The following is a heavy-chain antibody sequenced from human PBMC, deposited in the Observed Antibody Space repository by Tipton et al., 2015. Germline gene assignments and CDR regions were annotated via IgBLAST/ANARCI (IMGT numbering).Heavy chain of an antibody. CDR1: GFTFSFYA. CDR3: RRVGGYYYDTSGSSSTY. J-gene: IGHJ4*02. Sequence: SLRLSCAASGFTFSFYAVHWVRQAPGKGLEWISFISSSSTYTNYADSVKGRFTISRDNAKNSLYLQMNSLRAEDTAVYYCRRVGGYYYDTSGSSSTYWGQGTLVTVSS. D-gene: IGHD3-22*01. V-gene: IGHV3-11*06. CDR2: ISSSSTYT.